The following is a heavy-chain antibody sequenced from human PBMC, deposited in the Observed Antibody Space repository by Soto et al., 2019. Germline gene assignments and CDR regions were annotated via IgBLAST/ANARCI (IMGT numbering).Heavy chain of an antibody. J-gene: IGHJ4*02. CDR2: IWYDGSNK. V-gene: IGHV3-33*01. CDR3: ARDLEGPFDY. D-gene: IGHD1-1*01. Sequence: QVQLVESGGGVVQPGRSLRLSCAASGFTFSYYGMHWVRQAPGKGLEWVAVIWYDGSNKYYADSVKGRFTISRDNSKNTRYLQRNSLRAEDTAVYYCARDLEGPFDYWGQGTLVTVSS. CDR1: GFTFSYYG.